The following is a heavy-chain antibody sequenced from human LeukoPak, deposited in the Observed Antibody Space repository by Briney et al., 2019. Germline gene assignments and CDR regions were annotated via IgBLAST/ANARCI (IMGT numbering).Heavy chain of an antibody. D-gene: IGHD6-19*01. Sequence: TGGSLRLSCAASGFSFRTYSMNWARQAPGKGLEWVSYLSGGTGVIHYTDSVKGRLTISRDDAKSSVYLQMNSLRAEDTAVYYCARDSYSSWSDYWGQGTLVTVSS. CDR2: LSGGTGVI. J-gene: IGHJ4*02. CDR3: ARDSYSSWSDY. V-gene: IGHV3-48*01. CDR1: GFSFRTYS.